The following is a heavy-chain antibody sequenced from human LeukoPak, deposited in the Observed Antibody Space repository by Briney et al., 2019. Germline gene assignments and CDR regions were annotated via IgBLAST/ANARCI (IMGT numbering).Heavy chain of an antibody. CDR3: ARGGQRDRHDAFDI. J-gene: IGHJ3*02. V-gene: IGHV3-21*01. CDR1: GFTFSSYS. CDR2: ISSSSSSYI. Sequence: PGGSLRLSCAASGFTFSSYSMNWVRQAPGKGLEWVSSISSSSSSYIYYADSVKGRFTISRDNAKNSLYLQMNSLRAEDTAVYYCARGGQRDRHDAFDIWGQGTMVTVSS. D-gene: IGHD3-22*01.